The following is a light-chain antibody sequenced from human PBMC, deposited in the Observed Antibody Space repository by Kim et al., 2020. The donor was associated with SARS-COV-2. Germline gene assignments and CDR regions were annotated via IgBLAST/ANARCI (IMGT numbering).Light chain of an antibody. CDR2: QDS. V-gene: IGLV3-1*01. Sequence: SYELTQPPSVSVSPGQTASITCSGDKLGDQYACWYQQKPGQSPVLVIYQDSKRPSGIPERFSGSNSGSTATLTISGTQAMDEADYYCQAWDSSTGVVFGGGTQLTVL. CDR1: KLGDQY. CDR3: QAWDSSTGVV. J-gene: IGLJ2*01.